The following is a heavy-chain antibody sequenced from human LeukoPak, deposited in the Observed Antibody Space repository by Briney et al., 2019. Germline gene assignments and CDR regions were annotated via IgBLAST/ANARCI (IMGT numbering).Heavy chain of an antibody. J-gene: IGHJ3*02. CDR3: AKGLSSGWYGDAFDI. D-gene: IGHD6-19*01. V-gene: IGHV3-21*04. Sequence: GGSLRLSCAASGFTFSSYSMNWVRQAPGKGLEWVSSISSSSSYIYYADSVKGRFTISRDNSKNTLYLQMNSLRAEDTAVYYCAKGLSSGWYGDAFDIWGQGTMVTVSS. CDR1: GFTFSSYS. CDR2: ISSSSSYI.